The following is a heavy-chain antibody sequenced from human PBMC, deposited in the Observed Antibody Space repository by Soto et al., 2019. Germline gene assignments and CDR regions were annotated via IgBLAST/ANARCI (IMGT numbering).Heavy chain of an antibody. CDR2: ISGSGGST. Sequence: GGSLRLSCAASGFTFSSYAMSWVRQAPGKGLEWVSAISGSGGSTYYADSVKGRFTISRDNSKNTLYLQMNSLRAEDTAVYYCAKDLRVSRQTGTVTYFDYWGQGTLVTVSS. CDR1: GFTFSSYA. V-gene: IGHV3-23*01. J-gene: IGHJ4*02. D-gene: IGHD4-17*01. CDR3: AKDLRVSRQTGTVTYFDY.